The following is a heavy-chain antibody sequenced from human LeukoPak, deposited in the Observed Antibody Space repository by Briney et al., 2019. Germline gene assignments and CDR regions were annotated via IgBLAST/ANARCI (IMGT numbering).Heavy chain of an antibody. Sequence: GGSLRLSCAASGFTFSNYWMRWVRQAPGKGLEWVANINRDGSGKYYVASVKGRFIISRDNAKNSLYLQMNSLGADDTAVYYCEGGPGYWGQGTLVTVSS. J-gene: IGHJ4*02. CDR2: INRDGSGK. CDR3: EGGPGY. V-gene: IGHV3-7*01. CDR1: GFTFSNYW. D-gene: IGHD2-15*01.